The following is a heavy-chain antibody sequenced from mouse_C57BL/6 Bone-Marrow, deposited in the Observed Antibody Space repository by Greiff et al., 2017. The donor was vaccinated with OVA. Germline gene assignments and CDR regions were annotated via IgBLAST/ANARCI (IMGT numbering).Heavy chain of an antibody. CDR3: ARLDWDDWYFDV. V-gene: IGHV1-19*01. D-gene: IGHD4-1*01. CDR1: GYTFTDYY. J-gene: IGHJ1*03. CDR2: INPYNGGT. Sequence: EVQLQQSGPVLVKPGASVKMSCKASGYTFTDYYMNWVKQSHGKSLEWIGVINPYNGGTSYNQKFKGKATLTVDKSSSTAYMELNSLTSEDSAVYYCARLDWDDWYFDVWGTGTTVTVSS.